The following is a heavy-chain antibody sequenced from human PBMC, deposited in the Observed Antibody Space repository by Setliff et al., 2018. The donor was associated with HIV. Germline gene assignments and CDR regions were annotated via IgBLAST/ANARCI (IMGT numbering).Heavy chain of an antibody. CDR2: IFPRDSDT. Sequence: TGESLKISCEGSGYTFSSYWIAWVRQVPGRGLEWMGIIFPRDSDTRYSPSFQGQVTISADKSINIAYLQWGSLKASDTAMYYCARSNSGYLGPLDIWGQGTMVTVSS. CDR3: ARSNSGYLGPLDI. V-gene: IGHV5-51*03. J-gene: IGHJ3*02. CDR1: GYTFSSYW. D-gene: IGHD3-22*01.